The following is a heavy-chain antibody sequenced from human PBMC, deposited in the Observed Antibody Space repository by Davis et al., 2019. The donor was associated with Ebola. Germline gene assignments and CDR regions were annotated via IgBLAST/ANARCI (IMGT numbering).Heavy chain of an antibody. CDR3: AKDLGYCSGGSCLYYYYYGMDV. CDR2: ISYDGSNK. CDR1: GFTFSSYG. D-gene: IGHD2-15*01. V-gene: IGHV3-30*18. Sequence: GGSLTLSCPASGFTFSSYGMHCVRQAPGKGLEWVAVISYDGSNKYYADSVKGRFTISRDNSKNTLYLQMNSLRAEDTAVYYCAKDLGYCSGGSCLYYYYYGMDVWGQGTTVTVSS. J-gene: IGHJ6*02.